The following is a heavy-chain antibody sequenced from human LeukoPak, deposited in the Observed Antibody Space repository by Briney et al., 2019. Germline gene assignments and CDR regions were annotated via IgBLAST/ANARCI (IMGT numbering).Heavy chain of an antibody. V-gene: IGHV1-3*01. J-gene: IGHJ4*02. D-gene: IGHD1-26*01. CDR1: GYTCTSYA. CDR2: INAGNGNT. CDR3: ARSSGKVGATSLFDY. Sequence: ASVTVSCTASGYTCTSYAMHWVRQAPGQRLEWMGWINAGNGNTKYAQKFQGRVTITRDTSASTAYMELSSLRSEDTAVYYCARSSGKVGATSLFDYWGQGTLVTVSS.